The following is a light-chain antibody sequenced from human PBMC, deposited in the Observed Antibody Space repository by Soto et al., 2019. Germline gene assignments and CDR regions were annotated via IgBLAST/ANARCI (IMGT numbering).Light chain of an antibody. Sequence: EIVLPQSPGTLSLSPGERATLACRASQSVSSNYLAWYQQKPGQAPRLLIYGASRGAASIPDRFIGSGSGTNFTLTINKLEPEDVAVYFCQQYGRSPMFTFGQGTKLEIK. J-gene: IGKJ2*01. CDR1: QSVSSNY. V-gene: IGKV3-20*01. CDR3: QQYGRSPMFT. CDR2: GAS.